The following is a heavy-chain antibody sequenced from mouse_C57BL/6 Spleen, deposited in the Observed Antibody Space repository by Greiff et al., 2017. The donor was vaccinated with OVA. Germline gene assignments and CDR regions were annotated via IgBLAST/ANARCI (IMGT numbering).Heavy chain of an antibody. D-gene: IGHD1-1*01. Sequence: QVQLQQSGPGLVQPSQSLSITCTVSGFSLTSYGVHWVRQSPGKGLEWLGVIWRGGSTDYNAAFMSRLSITKDNSKSQVFFKMNSLQADDTAIYYCAKNSYGSSYPWYFDVWGTGTTVTVSS. CDR2: IWRGGST. CDR3: AKNSYGSSYPWYFDV. J-gene: IGHJ1*03. CDR1: GFSLTSYG. V-gene: IGHV2-5*01.